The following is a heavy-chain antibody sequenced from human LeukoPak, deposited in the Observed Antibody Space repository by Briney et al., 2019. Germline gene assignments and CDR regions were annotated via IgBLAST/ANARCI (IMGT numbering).Heavy chain of an antibody. CDR3: ARDAQWLVPEGYYYYMDV. CDR2: ISSRSSYI. CDR1: GFTFSRYN. V-gene: IGHV3-21*01. D-gene: IGHD6-19*01. J-gene: IGHJ6*03. Sequence: PGGSLRLSCAGSGFTFSRYNMNWFRQAPGKGLERVSSISSRSSYIFYADSVKGRFTISRDNAKNSLYLQTNSLGAEDTAVYYCARDAQWLVPEGYYYYMDVWGKGTTVTVS.